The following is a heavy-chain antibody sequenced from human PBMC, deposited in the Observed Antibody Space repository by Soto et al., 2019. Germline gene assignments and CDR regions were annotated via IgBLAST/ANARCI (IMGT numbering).Heavy chain of an antibody. CDR1: GFTFSSYA. J-gene: IGHJ6*02. D-gene: IGHD2-21*02. V-gene: IGHV3-23*01. CDR2: ISGSGGST. Sequence: GSLRLSCAASGFTFSSYAMSWVRQAPGKGLEWVSAISGSGGSTYYADSVKGRFTISRDNSKNTLYLQMNSLRAEDTAVYYCAKRVVVTAIPKSGGMDVWGQGTTVTVSS. CDR3: AKRVVVTAIPKSGGMDV.